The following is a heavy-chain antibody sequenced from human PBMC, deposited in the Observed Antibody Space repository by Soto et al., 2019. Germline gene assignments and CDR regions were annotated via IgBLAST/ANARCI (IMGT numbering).Heavy chain of an antibody. CDR3: SHRDALYRYDWNGGWFDP. CDR1: GFSLNTNGAG. D-gene: IGHD5-18*01. J-gene: IGHJ5*02. Sequence: QITLKESGPTLVKLTQTLTLTCTFSGFSLNTNGAGVGWIRQTPGKALVWLALIYWDDDKRYSPSLNSRVTITEDASPTEFVRSMTDMDPVDTATYYCSHRDALYRYDWNGGWFDPWGQGTIVTVS. CDR2: IYWDDDK. V-gene: IGHV2-5*02.